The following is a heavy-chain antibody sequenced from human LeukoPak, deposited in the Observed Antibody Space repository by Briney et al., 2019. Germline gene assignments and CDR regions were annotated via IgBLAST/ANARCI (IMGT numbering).Heavy chain of an antibody. CDR1: GYTFTAFY. J-gene: IGHJ4*02. CDR2: INPNSGGT. D-gene: IGHD6-13*01. Sequence: ASVKVSCKTSGYTFTAFYLHWVRQAPGQGLEWMGWINPNSGGTKSAQEFQGRVTMTRDTSISTAYMELSALTSDDTAVYYCARDAAAAGTAPDYWGQGTLVTVSS. V-gene: IGHV1-2*02. CDR3: ARDAAAAGTAPDY.